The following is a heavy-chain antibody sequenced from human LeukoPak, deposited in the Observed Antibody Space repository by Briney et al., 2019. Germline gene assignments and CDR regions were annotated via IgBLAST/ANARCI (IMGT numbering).Heavy chain of an antibody. V-gene: IGHV1-69*13. Sequence: SVKVSCKASGGTFSSYAISWVRQAPGQGLEWIGGIIPIFGTANYAQKFQGRVTITADESTSTAYMEMSSLRSEDTAVYYCARDGGQHLGVVNYWGQGTLVTVSS. J-gene: IGHJ4*02. CDR1: GGTFSSYA. CDR3: ARDGGQHLGVVNY. CDR2: IIPIFGTA. D-gene: IGHD2-2*01.